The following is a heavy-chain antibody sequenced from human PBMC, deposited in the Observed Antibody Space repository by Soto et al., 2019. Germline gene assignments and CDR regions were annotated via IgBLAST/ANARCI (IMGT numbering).Heavy chain of an antibody. Sequence: VVSRILSCSSSVFTFISYSIQWVRQAPVNWLEWVAVISYDGSNKYYADSVKGRFTISRDNSKNTLYLQMNSLRAEDTAVYYCERTHPAMPNISSYYYGIDVWGQGTPVTVSS. V-gene: IGHV3-30-3*01. CDR1: VFTFISYS. J-gene: IGHJ6*02. CDR2: ISYDGSNK. CDR3: ERTHPAMPNISSYYYGIDV. D-gene: IGHD2-2*01.